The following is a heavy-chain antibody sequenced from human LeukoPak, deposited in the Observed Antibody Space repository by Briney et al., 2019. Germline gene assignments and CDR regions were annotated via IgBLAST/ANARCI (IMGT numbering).Heavy chain of an antibody. D-gene: IGHD6-19*01. CDR1: GFTFSSYW. Sequence: PGGSLRLSCAASGFTFSSYWMDWVRQVPGKGLEWVANIKQDGIEKYFVGSVKGRFTISRDNYKNTPYLQMKSLRVEDTALYFCARDFGSGWNWFDPWGQGTLVTVSS. CDR2: IKQDGIEK. CDR3: ARDFGSGWNWFDP. J-gene: IGHJ5*02. V-gene: IGHV3-7*01.